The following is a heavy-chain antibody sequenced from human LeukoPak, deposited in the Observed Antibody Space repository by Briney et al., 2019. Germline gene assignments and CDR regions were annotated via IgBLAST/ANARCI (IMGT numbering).Heavy chain of an antibody. V-gene: IGHV4-59*01. CDR3: ARYIVSYPHDAFDI. CDR1: GGSFSGYY. Sequence: SETLSLTCAVYGGSFSGYYWSWIRQPPGKGLEWIGYIYYSGSTSYNPSLKSRVTISVDTSKKQFSLKLSSVTAADTAFYSCARYIVSYPHDAFDIWGQGTMVTVSS. D-gene: IGHD1-26*01. J-gene: IGHJ3*02. CDR2: IYYSGST.